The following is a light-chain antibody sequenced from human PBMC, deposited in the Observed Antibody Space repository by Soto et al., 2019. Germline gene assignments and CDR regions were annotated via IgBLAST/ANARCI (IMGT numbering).Light chain of an antibody. CDR2: GAS. CDR1: ESVSSK. Sequence: VMTQSPATRSLSPGERATLSWRASESVSSKLAWYQQRPGQAPRLVIYGASTRATGIPARFSGGGCGTEFTLTISSLQSEDFAVYYCQQYNSWPTVTFGQGTRLEIK. V-gene: IGKV3-15*01. J-gene: IGKJ5*01. CDR3: QQYNSWPTVT.